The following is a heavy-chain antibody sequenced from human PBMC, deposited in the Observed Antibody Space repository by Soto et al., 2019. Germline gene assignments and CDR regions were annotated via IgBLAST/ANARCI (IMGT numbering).Heavy chain of an antibody. CDR3: ARDGVGGSYYGAFDI. D-gene: IGHD1-26*01. Sequence: QVQLVESGGGVVQPGRSLRLSCAASGFTFSSYGMHWVRQAPGKGLEWVAVIWYDGSNKYYADSVKGRFTISRDNSKNTLYLQMNSLRAEDTAVYYCARDGVGGSYYGAFDIWGQGTMVTVSS. CDR1: GFTFSSYG. V-gene: IGHV3-33*01. J-gene: IGHJ3*02. CDR2: IWYDGSNK.